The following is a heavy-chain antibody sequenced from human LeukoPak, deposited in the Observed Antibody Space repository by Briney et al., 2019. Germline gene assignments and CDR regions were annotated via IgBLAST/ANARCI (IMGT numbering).Heavy chain of an antibody. CDR3: ARVREYCSSTSCYGRTYGMDV. CDR1: GFTFSDYY. V-gene: IGHV3-11*06. J-gene: IGHJ6*04. CDR2: ISSSSSYT. Sequence: GGSLRLSCAASGFTFSDYYMSWLRQAPGKGLEWVSYISSSSSYTNYADSVKGRFTISRDNAKNSLYLQMNSLRAEDTAVYYCARVREYCSSTSCYGRTYGMDVWGKGTTVTVSS. D-gene: IGHD2-2*01.